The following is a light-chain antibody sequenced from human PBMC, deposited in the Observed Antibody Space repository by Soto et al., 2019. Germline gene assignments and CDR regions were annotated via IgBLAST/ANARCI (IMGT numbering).Light chain of an antibody. CDR2: KAS. V-gene: IGKV1-5*03. CDR3: QQYNSYST. Sequence: QMTQSPSTLSASVGDTVTITCRTSQSISTWLAWYQQKPGKAPKLLIYKASTLESGVPSRFSGSGSGTEFTLTISSLQPDDFATYYCQQYNSYSTFGQGTKVEIK. CDR1: QSISTW. J-gene: IGKJ1*01.